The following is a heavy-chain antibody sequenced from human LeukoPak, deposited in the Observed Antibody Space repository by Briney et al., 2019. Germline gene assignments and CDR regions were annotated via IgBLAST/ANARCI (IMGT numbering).Heavy chain of an antibody. J-gene: IGHJ6*03. D-gene: IGHD2-21*02. CDR1: GYTFTSYD. CDR2: MNPNSGNT. V-gene: IGHV1-18*01. Sequence: ASVKVSCKASGYTFTSYDINWVRQATGQGLEWMGWMNPNSGNTNYAQKLQGRVTMTTDTSTSTAYMELRSLRSDDTAVYYCARDIVVVTAYYYMDVWGKGTTVTVSS. CDR3: ARDIVVVTAYYYMDV.